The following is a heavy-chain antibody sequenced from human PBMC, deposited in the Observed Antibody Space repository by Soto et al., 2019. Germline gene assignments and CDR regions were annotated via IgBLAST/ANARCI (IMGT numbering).Heavy chain of an antibody. Sequence: SETLSLTCTVSGGSISSGDYYWTWIRHHPGKGLEWIGYIYYSGSTKHNPSLKSRITISVDTSKNQFSLKLNSVTAADTAVYYCARTKTSSTSFHAHYWGQGPQVTVSS. V-gene: IGHV4-31*03. CDR2: IYYSGST. J-gene: IGHJ4*02. D-gene: IGHD2-2*01. CDR3: ARTKTSSTSFHAHY. CDR1: GGSISSGDYY.